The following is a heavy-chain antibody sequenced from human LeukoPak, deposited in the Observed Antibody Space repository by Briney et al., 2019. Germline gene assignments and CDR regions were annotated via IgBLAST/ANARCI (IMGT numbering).Heavy chain of an antibody. CDR2: IYYSGST. Sequence: SETLSLTCAVSGGSISSNSYYWGWIRQPPGKGLEWIGSIYYSGSTYYNPSLKSRVTISVDTSKNQFSLKLSSVTAADTAVYYCARAVRWFGELSHFDYWGQGTLVTVSS. CDR1: GGSISSNSYY. D-gene: IGHD3-10*01. CDR3: ARAVRWFGELSHFDY. V-gene: IGHV4-39*07. J-gene: IGHJ4*02.